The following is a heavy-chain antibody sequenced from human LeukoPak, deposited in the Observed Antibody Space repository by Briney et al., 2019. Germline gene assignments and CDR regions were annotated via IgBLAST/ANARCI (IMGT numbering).Heavy chain of an antibody. CDR2: ISWDGGST. D-gene: IGHD3-22*01. CDR3: ARGDYYDSSGYYYEAFDI. V-gene: IGHV3-43D*03. Sequence: GGSLRLSCAASGFTFDDYAMHWVRQAPGKGLEWVSLISWDGGSTYYADSVKGRFTISRDNAKNSLYLQMNSLRAEDTAVYYCARGDYYDSSGYYYEAFDIWGQGTMVTVSS. CDR1: GFTFDDYA. J-gene: IGHJ3*02.